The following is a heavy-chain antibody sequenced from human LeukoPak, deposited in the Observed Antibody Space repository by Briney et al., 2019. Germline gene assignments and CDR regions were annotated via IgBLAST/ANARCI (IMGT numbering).Heavy chain of an antibody. Sequence: PGGSLRLSCAASGLTFSSYWMHWVRQAPGKGLEWVSVIYSSGSTTYADSVRGRFTISRDNSKNTLYLQVNSLRVEDTAVYHCVLGSAAASPFDYWGQGTLVTVSS. CDR3: VLGSAAASPFDY. CDR1: GLTFSSYW. V-gene: IGHV3-66*01. CDR2: IYSSGST. D-gene: IGHD6-13*01. J-gene: IGHJ4*02.